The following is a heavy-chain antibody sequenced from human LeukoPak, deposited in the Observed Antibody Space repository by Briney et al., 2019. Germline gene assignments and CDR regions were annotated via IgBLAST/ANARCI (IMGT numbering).Heavy chain of an antibody. D-gene: IGHD3-10*01. V-gene: IGHV4-34*01. J-gene: IGHJ4*02. CDR3: ARTHYYGSGGPHDY. CDR1: GGSFSGYY. Sequence: PSETLSLTCAVYGGSFSGYYWSWIRQPPGKGLEWIGEINHSGSTNYNPSLKSRVTISVDTSKNQFSLKLSSVTAADTAVYYCARTHYYGSGGPHDYWGQGTLVTVSS. CDR2: INHSGST.